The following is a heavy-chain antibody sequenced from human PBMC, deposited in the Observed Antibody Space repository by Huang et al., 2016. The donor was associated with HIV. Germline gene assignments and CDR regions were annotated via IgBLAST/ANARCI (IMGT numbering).Heavy chain of an antibody. CDR2: INPKRGGT. D-gene: IGHD6-6*01. Sequence: QVQLVQSGAEVKNPGASVRVSCKASGYTFTDSNFHWVRQAPGQGLEWIGWINPKRGGTIYAQRFQGRVTMTRDTTISTVHMDLRRIQSDDTAVYFCARDWSFGSSTSPADWGQGTLVTVSS. J-gene: IGHJ4*02. CDR3: ARDWSFGSSTSPAD. CDR1: GYTFTDSN. V-gene: IGHV1-2*02.